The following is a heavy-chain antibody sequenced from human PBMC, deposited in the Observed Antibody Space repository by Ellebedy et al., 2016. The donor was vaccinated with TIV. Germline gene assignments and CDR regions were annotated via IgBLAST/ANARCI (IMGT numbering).Heavy chain of an antibody. CDR3: ARSVRPAVATAGTFDI. CDR2: VYTSGTT. D-gene: IGHD6-19*01. CDR1: GGSISSYY. Sequence: SETLSLTCTVSGGSISSYYWSWIRQPAGEGLEWIGRVYTSGTTIYNPSLRSRVTMSLDTSKNRISLNLTSVPAADTAVYYCARSVRPAVATAGTFDIWGQGTMVTVSS. J-gene: IGHJ3*02. V-gene: IGHV4-4*07.